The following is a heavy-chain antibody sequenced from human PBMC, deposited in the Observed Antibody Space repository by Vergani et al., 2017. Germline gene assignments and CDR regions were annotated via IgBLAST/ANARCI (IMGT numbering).Heavy chain of an antibody. CDR2: IRYDGSSE. J-gene: IGHJ4*02. D-gene: IGHD3-22*01. Sequence: QVQILQSGGGVVQPGGSLRLSCTLSGFTLNTYGIHWVRQAPGKGLEWVSFIRYDGSSEYYGDSVKGRFTISRDNSKNTLYLQIHSLRADDTALYYCARDIRFYYDTRDYSYYFDSWGQGTLVTVSS. CDR3: ARDIRFYYDTRDYSYYFDS. CDR1: GFTLNTYG. V-gene: IGHV3-30*02.